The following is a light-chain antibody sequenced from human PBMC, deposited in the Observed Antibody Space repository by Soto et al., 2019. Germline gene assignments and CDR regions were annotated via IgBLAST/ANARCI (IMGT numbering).Light chain of an antibody. Sequence: SALTEPASVSGSPGQSITISCTGTGSDGGGYNYVSWYQQHPGKAPKVMIYDVSNRPSGVSNRFSGSKSGNTASLTISGLQAEDEADYYCSSYTSASTPLVFGGGTKLTVL. CDR2: DVS. J-gene: IGLJ2*01. V-gene: IGLV2-14*01. CDR3: SSYTSASTPLV. CDR1: GSDGGGYNY.